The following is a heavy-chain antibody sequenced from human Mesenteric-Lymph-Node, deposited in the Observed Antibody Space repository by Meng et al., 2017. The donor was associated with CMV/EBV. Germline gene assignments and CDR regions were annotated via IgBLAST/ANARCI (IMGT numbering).Heavy chain of an antibody. CDR2: ISASGGSV. CDR1: GFTFRSFW. D-gene: IGHD3-10*01. Sequence: GESLKISCAAPGFTFRSFWMTWVRQAPGKGLQYVSSISASGGSVYYADSVKDRFTISRDNSKNTLYLQMGSLRAEDTAVYYCAIDRPSMVRDMLKYHSMDVWGQGTTVTVSS. CDR3: AIDRPSMVRDMLKYHSMDV. J-gene: IGHJ6*03. V-gene: IGHV3-64*02.